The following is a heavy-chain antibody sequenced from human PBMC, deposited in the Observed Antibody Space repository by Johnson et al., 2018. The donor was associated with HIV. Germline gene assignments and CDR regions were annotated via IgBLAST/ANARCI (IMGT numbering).Heavy chain of an antibody. CDR1: GLTFDDYG. D-gene: IGHD3-16*01. V-gene: IGHV3-20*04. CDR3: AKVSWGARLGDPFDI. J-gene: IGHJ3*02. CDR2: ISGNGGST. Sequence: VQLVESGGCVVRPGGSLRLSCAASGLTFDDYGMSWVRQAPGQGLEWVSGISGNGGSTGYAASVMGRFSISRDNAKNSLYRQMNSLRAEDTAVYYCAKVSWGARLGDPFDIWGQGTMVTVSS.